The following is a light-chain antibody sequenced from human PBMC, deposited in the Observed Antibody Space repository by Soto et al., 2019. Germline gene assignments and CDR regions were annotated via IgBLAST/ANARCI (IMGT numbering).Light chain of an antibody. Sequence: DIQMTQSPSTLSASVGDRVTITCRASQSISSWLAWYQQKPGKAPKLLIYKASSLESGVPSRFSGSGPGTEFTLTISSLQPDDFATYYCQQYNSYLTFGGGTKVDIK. CDR3: QQYNSYLT. CDR2: KAS. CDR1: QSISSW. J-gene: IGKJ4*01. V-gene: IGKV1-5*03.